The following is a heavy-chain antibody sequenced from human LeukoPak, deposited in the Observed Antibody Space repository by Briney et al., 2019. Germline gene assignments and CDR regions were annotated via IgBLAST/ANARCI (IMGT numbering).Heavy chain of an antibody. J-gene: IGHJ6*02. V-gene: IGHV4-59*01. CDR1: GGSISSYY. D-gene: IGHD6-13*01. CDR3: ARVLSSSWTPDGMDV. CDR2: IYYSGST. Sequence: SETLFLTCTVSGGSISSYYWSWIRQPPGKGLEWIGYIYYSGSTNYNPSLKSRVTISVDTSKNQFSLKLSSVTAADTAVYYCARVLSSSWTPDGMDVWGQGTTVTVSS.